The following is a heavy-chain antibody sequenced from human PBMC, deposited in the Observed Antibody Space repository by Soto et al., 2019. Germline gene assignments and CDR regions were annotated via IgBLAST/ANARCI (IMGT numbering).Heavy chain of an antibody. V-gene: IGHV3-23*01. CDR3: AKRDVPHSTSNAYFYDH. CDR1: GFPFAPST. J-gene: IGHJ4*02. D-gene: IGHD2-21*02. CDR2: ISVSVGST. Sequence: PGGSLRLSCGVSGFPFAPSTMSWVRHAPGKGLEWVSTISVSVGSTYSADSVQGRFTVSSDISDNTLFLRMTSLTADDTAVYFCAKRDVPHSTSNAYFYDHWGRGVLVTVSS.